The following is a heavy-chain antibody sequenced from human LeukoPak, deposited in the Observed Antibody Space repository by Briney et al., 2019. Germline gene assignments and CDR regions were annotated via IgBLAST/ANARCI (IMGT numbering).Heavy chain of an antibody. D-gene: IGHD2/OR15-2a*01. Sequence: SETLSLTCTVSGVSISSSSYYWGWIRQPPGKGLEWIGSIYYSGSTYYNPSLKSRVTISVDTSKNQFSLKLSSVTAADTAVYYCVRQSQIYDFWGQGTLVTVSS. J-gene: IGHJ4*02. CDR1: GVSISSSSYY. CDR2: IYYSGST. CDR3: VRQSQIYDF. V-gene: IGHV4-39*07.